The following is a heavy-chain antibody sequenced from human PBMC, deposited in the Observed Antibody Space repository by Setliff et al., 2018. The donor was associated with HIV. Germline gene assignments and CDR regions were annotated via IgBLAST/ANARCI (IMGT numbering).Heavy chain of an antibody. CDR1: GGSISGYY. V-gene: IGHV4-59*01. CDR2: IYYSGST. Sequence: SETLSLTCSVSGGSISGYYWNWVRQPPGKGLEWMGYIYYSGSTDYNPALKRRVTISLDPSKNQFSLKLSSVTGADTAVYYCARGAYYNFWSGYSAGGGSLGPWGQGTLVTVSS. D-gene: IGHD3-3*01. CDR3: ARGAYYNFWSGYSAGGGSLGP. J-gene: IGHJ5*02.